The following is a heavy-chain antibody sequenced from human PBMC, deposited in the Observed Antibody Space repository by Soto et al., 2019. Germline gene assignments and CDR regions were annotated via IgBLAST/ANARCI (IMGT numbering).Heavy chain of an antibody. J-gene: IGHJ6*02. Sequence: QMQLVQSGAEVKRPGASVRVSCKSSGYTFTSFYIHWVRQAPGQGLEWMGIINPSGGITNFAQRIHGRVTTSRDMSTNTHWMELSSLKSDDTAVYYCASGPAFSSSWYGIPPGPSHGMDVWGQGTTVTVS. CDR2: INPSGGIT. CDR1: GYTFTSFY. CDR3: ASGPAFSSSWYGIPPGPSHGMDV. V-gene: IGHV1-46*01. D-gene: IGHD6-13*01.